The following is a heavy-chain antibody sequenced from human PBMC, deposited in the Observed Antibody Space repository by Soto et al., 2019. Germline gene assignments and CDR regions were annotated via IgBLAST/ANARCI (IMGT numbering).Heavy chain of an antibody. J-gene: IGHJ4*02. CDR3: ARDLGYSSSPLYY. D-gene: IGHD6-6*01. Sequence: SETLSLTCTVSGGSISSYYWSWIRQPPGKGLEWIGYIYYSGSTNYNPSLKSRVTISVDTSKNQFSLKLSSVTAADTAVYYCARDLGYSSSPLYYWGQGTLVTVSS. CDR1: GGSISSYY. CDR2: IYYSGST. V-gene: IGHV4-59*01.